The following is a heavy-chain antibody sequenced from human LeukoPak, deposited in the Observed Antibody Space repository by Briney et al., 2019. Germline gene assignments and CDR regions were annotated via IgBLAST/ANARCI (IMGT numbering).Heavy chain of an antibody. D-gene: IGHD2-15*01. CDR1: GGSISSGDYY. CDR3: ARYDRGVVAEGY. J-gene: IGHJ4*02. V-gene: IGHV4-30-4*01. CDR2: IYCSGST. Sequence: PSETLSLTCTVSGGSISSGDYYWSWIRQPPGKGLEWIGYIYCSGSTYYNPSLKSRVTISVDTSKNQFSLKLSSVTAADTAVYYCARYDRGVVAEGYWGQGTLVTVSS.